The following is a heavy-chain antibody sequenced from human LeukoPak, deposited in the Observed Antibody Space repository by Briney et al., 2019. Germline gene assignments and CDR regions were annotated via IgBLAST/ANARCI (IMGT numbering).Heavy chain of an antibody. CDR3: ARVSVGSVLRDYFDY. J-gene: IGHJ4*02. CDR2: ISSSSSYI. V-gene: IGHV3-21*01. CDR1: GFTFDDYG. Sequence: PGGSPRLSCAASGFTFDDYGMNWVRQAPGKGLEWVSSISSSSSYIYYADSVKGRFTISRDNAKNSLYLQMNSLRAEDTAVYYCARVSVGSVLRDYFDYWGQGTLVTVSS.